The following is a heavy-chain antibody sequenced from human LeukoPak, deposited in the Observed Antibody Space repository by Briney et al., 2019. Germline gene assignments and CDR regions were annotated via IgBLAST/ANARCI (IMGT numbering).Heavy chain of an antibody. CDR1: DGSISSYY. Sequence: SETLSLTCTISDGSISSYYWNWIRQSPGKGLEWIGHIHYSGSTHYNPSLQSRVSISIDTSKKHFSLNLRSVTAVDTAVYYCARWGHFDASGYFVVDYWGQGTLVTVSS. J-gene: IGHJ4*02. D-gene: IGHD5-12*01. CDR2: IHYSGST. V-gene: IGHV4-59*01. CDR3: ARWGHFDASGYFVVDY.